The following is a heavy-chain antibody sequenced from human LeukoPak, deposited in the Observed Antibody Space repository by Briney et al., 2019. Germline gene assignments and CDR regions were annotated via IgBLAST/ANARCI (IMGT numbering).Heavy chain of an antibody. V-gene: IGHV4-34*01. Sequence: SETLSLTCAVYGGSFSGYYGSWIRQPPGKGLEWIGEINHSGSTNYNPSLKNRVTISVDTSKSQFSLKLSSVTAADTAVYYCARVLGYCSSTSCYNRRFDPWGQGTLVTVSS. CDR1: GGSFSGYY. CDR3: ARVLGYCSSTSCYNRRFDP. CDR2: INHSGST. D-gene: IGHD2-2*02. J-gene: IGHJ5*02.